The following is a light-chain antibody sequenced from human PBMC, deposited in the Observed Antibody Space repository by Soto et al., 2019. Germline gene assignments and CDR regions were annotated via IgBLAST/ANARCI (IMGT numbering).Light chain of an antibody. CDR3: SSYTSSSTYV. J-gene: IGLJ1*01. V-gene: IGLV2-14*01. Sequence: SALTQPASVSGSPGQSITISCTGTSSDVGGYNYVSWYQQHPGKAPKLMIYDVSNRPSGVSNRFSGSKSGNRASLTISGLQADDEADYYCSSYTSSSTYVFGTATMLTVL. CDR1: SSDVGGYNY. CDR2: DVS.